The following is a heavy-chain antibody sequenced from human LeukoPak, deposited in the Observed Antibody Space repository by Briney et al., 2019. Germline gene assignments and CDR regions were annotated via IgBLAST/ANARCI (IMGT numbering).Heavy chain of an antibody. J-gene: IGHJ4*02. V-gene: IGHV4-59*01. Sequence: SETLSLTCTVSGGSISSYYWSWIRRPPGKGLEWIGYFYYSGSTNYNPSLKSRVTISVDTSKNQSSLKLTSVTAADTAVYYCARVSRDGYNYWGYFDYWGQGTLVTVSS. D-gene: IGHD5-24*01. CDR2: FYYSGST. CDR1: GGSISSYY. CDR3: ARVSRDGYNYWGYFDY.